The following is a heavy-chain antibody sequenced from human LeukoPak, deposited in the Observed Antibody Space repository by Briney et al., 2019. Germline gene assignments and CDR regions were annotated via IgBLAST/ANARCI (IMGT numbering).Heavy chain of an antibody. Sequence: GGSLRLSCAASGLTVSSNDMTWIRQAPGKGLERVAYITNSGSILYYADSVKGRFTTSRDNAKNSLFLQMNSLRAEDTAVYYCARDGSRSWSLNTWFDPWGQGTQVTVSS. D-gene: IGHD6-13*01. CDR2: ITNSGSIL. CDR1: GLTVSSND. J-gene: IGHJ5*02. V-gene: IGHV3-11*04. CDR3: ARDGSRSWSLNTWFDP.